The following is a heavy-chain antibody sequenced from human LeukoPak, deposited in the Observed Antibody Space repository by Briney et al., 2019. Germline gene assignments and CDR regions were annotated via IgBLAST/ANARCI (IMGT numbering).Heavy chain of an antibody. CDR3: TRRFDY. V-gene: IGHV3-30*04. CDR2: ISYDGITE. J-gene: IGHJ4*02. Sequence: GRSLRLSCAASGFAFSSYAMHWVSQAPGKGLEWVAIISYDGITESYSDSVKGRFTISKDNAKNSLYLQMNSLRTEDTAVYYCTRRFDYWGQGTLVTVSS. CDR1: GFAFSSYA.